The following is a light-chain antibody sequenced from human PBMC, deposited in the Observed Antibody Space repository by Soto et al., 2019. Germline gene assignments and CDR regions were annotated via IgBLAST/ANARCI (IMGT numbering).Light chain of an antibody. CDR1: QSVSSTS. CDR3: QHYVTSSIT. Sequence: EVVLTQSPGTLSLSPGERVTILCLASQSVSSTSLAWYQQKPGQTPRLLIYGASSRATGTPDRISGGGSGIHFTLTISRLEPEDFAVYYCQHYVTSSITFGQGTRLEIK. V-gene: IGKV3-20*01. J-gene: IGKJ5*01. CDR2: GAS.